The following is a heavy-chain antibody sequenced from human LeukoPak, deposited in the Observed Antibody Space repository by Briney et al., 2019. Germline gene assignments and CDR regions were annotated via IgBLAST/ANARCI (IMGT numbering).Heavy chain of an antibody. CDR1: GYTFTGYY. CDR3: ARDLIRYSYGLGAFDI. Sequence: GASVKVSCKASGYTFTGYYMHWVRQAPGQGLGWMGWINPNSGGTNYAQKFQGRVTMTRDTSISTAYMELSRLRSDDTAVYYCARDLIRYSYGLGAFDIWGQGTMVTVSS. J-gene: IGHJ3*02. CDR2: INPNSGGT. V-gene: IGHV1-2*02. D-gene: IGHD5-18*01.